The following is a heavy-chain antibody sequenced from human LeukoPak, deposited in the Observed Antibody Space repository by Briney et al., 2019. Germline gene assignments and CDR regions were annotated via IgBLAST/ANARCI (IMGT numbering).Heavy chain of an antibody. V-gene: IGHV4-39*01. CDR3: AAGGSTVVPLY. D-gene: IGHD4-23*01. J-gene: IGHJ4*02. CDR2: ISYSGST. Sequence: PSETLSLTCTVSGGSISSSSYYWGWIRQPPGKGLEWIGSISYSGSTSHNPSLKSRVTISVATSKNQFSLKLSSVTAADTGVYYCAAGGSTVVPLYWGQGTLVTVSS. CDR1: GGSISSSSYY.